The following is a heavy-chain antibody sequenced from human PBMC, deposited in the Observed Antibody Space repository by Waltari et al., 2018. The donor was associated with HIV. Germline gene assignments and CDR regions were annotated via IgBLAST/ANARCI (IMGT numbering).Heavy chain of an antibody. CDR2: ISSSGSSI. CDR1: GFTFSSYE. D-gene: IGHD3-9*01. CDR3: ARGPYYEVLTGYQIDY. V-gene: IGHV3-48*03. J-gene: IGHJ4*02. Sequence: EVQLVESGGGLVQPGGSLRLSCAASGFTFSSYEMNWVRQAPGKGLEWVSYISSSGSSIYYADSVKGRFTISRDNARNSLYLQMNSLRAEDTAVYSCARGPYYEVLTGYQIDYWGQGTLVTVSS.